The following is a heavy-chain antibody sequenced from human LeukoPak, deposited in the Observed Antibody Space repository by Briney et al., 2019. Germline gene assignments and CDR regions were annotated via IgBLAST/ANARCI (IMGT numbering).Heavy chain of an antibody. D-gene: IGHD5-12*01. CDR3: AKDSNTGGYSFGS. Sequence: GGSLRLSCAASGFIFNSYWMTWVRQAPGKGLEWVANIKQDGSEKYYVDSVKGRFTISRDNAKNSLYLEMDSLRTEDTALYYCAKDSNTGGYSFGSWGQGTLVTVTS. V-gene: IGHV3-7*03. CDR1: GFIFNSYW. J-gene: IGHJ4*02. CDR2: IKQDGSEK.